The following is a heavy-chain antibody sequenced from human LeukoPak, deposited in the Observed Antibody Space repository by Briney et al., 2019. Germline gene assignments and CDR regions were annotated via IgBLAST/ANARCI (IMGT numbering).Heavy chain of an antibody. J-gene: IGHJ6*04. CDR1: GLTVSTNH. D-gene: IGHD2-21*02. CDR3: ARDREVVTAKAQMDV. V-gene: IGHV3-53*01. Sequence: GSLRLSCAVSGLTVSTNHMSWVRQAPGKGLEWVSVIYQDGNTYYTDSVKGRFTISRDNSKNTLFLQMNSLRAEDTAMYYCARDREVVTAKAQMDVWGKGTTVTVSS. CDR2: IYQDGNT.